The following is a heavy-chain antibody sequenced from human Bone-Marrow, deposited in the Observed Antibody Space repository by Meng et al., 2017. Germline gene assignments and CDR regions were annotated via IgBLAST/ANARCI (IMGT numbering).Heavy chain of an antibody. D-gene: IGHD2-2*01. Sequence: ASVKVSCKASGYTFTSYGISWVRQAPGQGLEWMGWISAYNGNTNYAQKLQGRVTMTTDTSTSTAYMELSSLRSEDTAVYYCATLPPRDIVVVPAAYNWFDPWGQGTLVTVSS. V-gene: IGHV1-18*01. CDR2: ISAYNGNT. CDR1: GYTFTSYG. J-gene: IGHJ5*02. CDR3: ATLPPRDIVVVPAAYNWFDP.